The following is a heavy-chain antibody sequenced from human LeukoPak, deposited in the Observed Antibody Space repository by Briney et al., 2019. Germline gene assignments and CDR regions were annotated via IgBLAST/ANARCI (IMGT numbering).Heavy chain of an antibody. J-gene: IGHJ6*02. V-gene: IGHV1-18*01. CDR2: SSAYYGYT. Sequence: ASVKVSCKASGYTFTNYSISWVRQAPGQGLEWMGWSSAYYGYTNYAQKFQGRVTMTTDTSTNTAYMELRSLRSDDTAVYYCATEHDLLTGYLRRPYYYYYGMDVWGQGTTVTVSS. CDR3: ATEHDLLTGYLRRPYYYYYGMDV. CDR1: GYTFTNYS. D-gene: IGHD3-9*01.